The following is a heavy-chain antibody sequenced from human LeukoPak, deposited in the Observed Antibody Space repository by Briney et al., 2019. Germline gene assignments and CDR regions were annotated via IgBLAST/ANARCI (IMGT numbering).Heavy chain of an antibody. CDR3: AKVWFGELFNAFDI. Sequence: GGSLRLSCAASGFTFRSYGIHWVRQAPGKGREWVALIRYDGSNKYYADSVKGRFTISRDNSKNTLYLQMNSLRAEDTAVYYCAKVWFGELFNAFDIWGQGTMVTVSS. V-gene: IGHV3-30*02. D-gene: IGHD3-10*01. J-gene: IGHJ3*02. CDR2: IRYDGSNK. CDR1: GFTFRSYG.